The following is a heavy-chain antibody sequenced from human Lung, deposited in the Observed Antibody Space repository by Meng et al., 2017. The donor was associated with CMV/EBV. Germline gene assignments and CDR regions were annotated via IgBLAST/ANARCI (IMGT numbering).Heavy chain of an antibody. CDR1: GFTFSNYW. CDR3: VREGGQWFY. J-gene: IGHJ4*02. D-gene: IGHD3-22*01. CDR2: IDSQESSM. Sequence: VGLVESGGGLVQAGGSLRLSCAASGFTFSNYWMHWGRQVPGKAPVWVSRIDSQESSMTYADSVKGRFTVSRDNGKNTLYLQMNSLRIEDTAVYYCVREGGQWFYWGQGTLVTVSS. V-gene: IGHV3-74*03.